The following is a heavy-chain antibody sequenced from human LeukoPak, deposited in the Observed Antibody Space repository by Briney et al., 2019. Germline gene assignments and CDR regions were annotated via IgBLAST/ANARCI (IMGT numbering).Heavy chain of an antibody. CDR1: GFTFSSYS. D-gene: IGHD3-10*01. Sequence: KPGGSLRLSCAASGFTFSSYSMNWVRQAPGKGLEWVSSISSSSSYIYYADSVKGRFTISRDNAKNSLYLQMNSLTAEDTAVYYCARSAELLWFGELLGIYYGMDVWGQGTTVTVSS. J-gene: IGHJ6*02. CDR3: ARSAELLWFGELLGIYYGMDV. CDR2: ISSSSSYI. V-gene: IGHV3-21*01.